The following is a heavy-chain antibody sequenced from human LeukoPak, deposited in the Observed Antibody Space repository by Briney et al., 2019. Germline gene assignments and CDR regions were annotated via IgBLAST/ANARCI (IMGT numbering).Heavy chain of an antibody. CDR3: ARLAPPTAATSTHTGDDAFDI. CDR2: INPNSGGT. D-gene: IGHD2-21*02. J-gene: IGHJ3*02. CDR1: GYTFTGYY. V-gene: IGHV1-2*02. Sequence: ASVKVSCKASGYTFTGYYIHWVRQAPGQGLEWMGWINPNSGGTNYAQKFQGRVTMTRDTSISTAYMELSRLRSDDTAVYYRARLAPPTAATSTHTGDDAFDIWGQGTMVTVSS.